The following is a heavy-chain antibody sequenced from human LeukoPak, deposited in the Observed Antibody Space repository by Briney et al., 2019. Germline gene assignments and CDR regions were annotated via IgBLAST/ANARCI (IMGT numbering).Heavy chain of an antibody. V-gene: IGHV3-7*01. Sequence: PGGSLRLSCAASGFTFNRSWMNWVRQAPGKGLEWVANMYPSGSQKRYVDSVKGRFTISKDNPGTSLYLEMYSLRAEDTAIYYCAIWTSGNYWGQGTPVTVSS. CDR3: AIWTSGNY. D-gene: IGHD1-1*01. J-gene: IGHJ4*02. CDR2: MYPSGSQK. CDR1: GFTFNRSW.